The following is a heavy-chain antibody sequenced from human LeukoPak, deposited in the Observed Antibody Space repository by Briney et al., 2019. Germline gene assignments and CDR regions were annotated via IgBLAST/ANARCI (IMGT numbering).Heavy chain of an antibody. Sequence: PGGSLRLSCAASGFTFSSYSMNWVRQAPGKGLEWVSAISGSADTTHYVDSVKGRFTISRDNSKNTLYLQMNSLRAADTAVYFCAKLADAYDIWSGYFDSWGRGTLVTVSS. CDR2: ISGSADTT. CDR1: GFTFSSYS. J-gene: IGHJ4*02. V-gene: IGHV3-23*01. D-gene: IGHD3-3*01. CDR3: AKLADAYDIWSGYFDS.